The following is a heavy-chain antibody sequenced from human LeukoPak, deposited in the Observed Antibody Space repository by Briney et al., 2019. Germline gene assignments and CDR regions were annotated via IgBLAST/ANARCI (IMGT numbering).Heavy chain of an antibody. CDR1: GFTFDDYA. Sequence: PGGSLRLSCAASGFTFDDYAMHWVRQAPGKGLEWVSVIYSGGSTYYADSVKGRFTISRDNAKNSLYLQMNSLRAEDTAVYYCARDAGRKDDYWGQGTLVTVSS. V-gene: IGHV3-66*01. CDR2: IYSGGST. J-gene: IGHJ4*02. CDR3: ARDAGRKDDY.